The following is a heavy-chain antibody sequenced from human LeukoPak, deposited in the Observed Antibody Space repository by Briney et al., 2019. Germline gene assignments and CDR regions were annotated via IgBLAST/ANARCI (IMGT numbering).Heavy chain of an antibody. J-gene: IGHJ4*02. CDR2: FDPEDGET. CDR3: VLGSGSYYPVDY. V-gene: IGHV1-24*01. D-gene: IGHD3-10*01. Sequence: GASVNVSCKVSGYTLSELSMHWVRQAPGKGLEWMGGFDPEDGETIYAQKFQGRVTMTEDTSTDTAYMELSSLRSEDTAVYYCVLGSGSYYPVDYWGQGTLVTVSS. CDR1: GYTLSELS.